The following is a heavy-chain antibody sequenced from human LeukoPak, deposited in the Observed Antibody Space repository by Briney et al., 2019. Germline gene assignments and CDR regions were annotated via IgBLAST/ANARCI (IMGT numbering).Heavy chain of an antibody. D-gene: IGHD3-22*01. J-gene: IGHJ4*02. V-gene: IGHV4-34*01. CDR1: GGSFSGYY. Sequence: PSETLSLTCAVYGGSFSGYYWSWIRQPAGKGLEWIGEINHSGSTNYNPSLKSRVTISVDTSKNQFSLKLSSVTAADTAVYYCARENYYDSSGFDYWGQGTLVTVSS. CDR2: INHSGST. CDR3: ARENYYDSSGFDY.